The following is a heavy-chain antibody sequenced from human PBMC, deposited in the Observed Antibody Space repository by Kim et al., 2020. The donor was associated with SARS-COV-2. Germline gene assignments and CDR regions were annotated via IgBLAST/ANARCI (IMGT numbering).Heavy chain of an antibody. V-gene: IGHV3-74*01. D-gene: IGHD5-12*01. Sequence: GGSLRLSCAASGFTFSSYWMHWVRQAPGKGLVWVSRINSDGSSTTYADSVKGRFTISRDNAKNTLYLQMNSLRAEDTAVYYCATAGYSDYDLNHWGQGTLVTVSS. CDR3: ATAGYSDYDLNH. CDR2: INSDGSST. CDR1: GFTFSSYW. J-gene: IGHJ5*02.